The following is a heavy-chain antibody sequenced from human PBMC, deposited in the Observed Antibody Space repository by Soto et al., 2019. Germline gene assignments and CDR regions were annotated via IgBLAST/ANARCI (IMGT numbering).Heavy chain of an antibody. CDR2: ISYDGSNK. V-gene: IGHV3-30-3*01. D-gene: IGHD6-13*01. Sequence: QVQLVESGGGVVQPGRSLRLSCAASGFTFSSYAMHWVRQAPGKGLEWVAVISYDGSNKYYADSVKGRFTISRDNSKNALYLKMKSRGGENPAVYSCARELGFHHGGRGTRVT. J-gene: IGHJ4*02. CDR1: GFTFSSYA. CDR3: ARELGFHH.